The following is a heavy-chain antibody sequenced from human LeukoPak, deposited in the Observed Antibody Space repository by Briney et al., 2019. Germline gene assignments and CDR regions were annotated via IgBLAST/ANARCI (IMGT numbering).Heavy chain of an antibody. CDR2: LYYSGGT. CDR1: GGSISGYY. Sequence: SETLSLTCTVSGGSISGYYRSWIRQPPGKGLEWIGYLYYSGGTNCNPSLTSRVAMSVDTSKNQFSLNLNSVTAADTAVYYCARARGYHLNWFDTWGQGTLVTVSS. CDR3: ARARGYHLNWFDT. D-gene: IGHD3-22*01. J-gene: IGHJ5*02. V-gene: IGHV4-59*01.